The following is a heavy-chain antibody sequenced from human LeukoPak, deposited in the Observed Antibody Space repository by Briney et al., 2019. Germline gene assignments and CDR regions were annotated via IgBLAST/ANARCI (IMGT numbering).Heavy chain of an antibody. Sequence: QTGGSLRLSCAASGFTVSSNYMSWVRQAPGKGLEWVSVIYSGGSTYYADSVKGRFTISRDNSKNTLYLQMNSLRAEDTAVYYCAGMDYYGSGRGWFDPWGQGTLVTVSS. J-gene: IGHJ5*02. D-gene: IGHD3-10*01. CDR2: IYSGGST. V-gene: IGHV3-53*01. CDR3: AGMDYYGSGRGWFDP. CDR1: GFTVSSNY.